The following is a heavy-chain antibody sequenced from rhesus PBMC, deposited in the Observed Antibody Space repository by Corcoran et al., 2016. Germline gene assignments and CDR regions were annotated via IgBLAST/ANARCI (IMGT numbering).Heavy chain of an antibody. CDR2: IYPSYSAT. J-gene: IGHJ5-1*01. V-gene: IGHV5-20*01. CDR1: GYSFTSYW. Sequence: EVQLVQSGAEVKRPGESLKISCKTSGYSFTSYWISWVGQMPGKGLGWLAGIYPSYSATRSTPSFPGQATISADKSISTASLQWSRLKASDTATYYCAKSSGTYYDAFDFWGPGVLVTVSS. CDR3: AKSSGTYYDAFDF. D-gene: IGHD2-15*01.